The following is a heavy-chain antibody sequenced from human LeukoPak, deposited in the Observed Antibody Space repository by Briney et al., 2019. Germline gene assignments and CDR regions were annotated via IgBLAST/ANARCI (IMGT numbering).Heavy chain of an antibody. D-gene: IGHD3-10*01. CDR2: IYSGGST. CDR1: GFTFSNYA. Sequence: GGSLRLSCAASGFTFSNYAMSWVRQAPGKGLEWVSDIYSGGSTYYADSVKGRFTISRHNSKNTLYLQMNSLRAEDTAVYYCARAKGSMVRGVFYDYGMDVWGQGTTVTASS. CDR3: ARAKGSMVRGVFYDYGMDV. V-gene: IGHV3-53*04. J-gene: IGHJ6*02.